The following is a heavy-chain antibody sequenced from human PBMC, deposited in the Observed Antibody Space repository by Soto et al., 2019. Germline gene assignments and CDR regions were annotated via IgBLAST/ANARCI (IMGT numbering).Heavy chain of an antibody. CDR1: GGSISSSSYY. CDR3: TLLPRGRLRFKTVNY. Sequence: SETLSLTCTVSGGSISSSSYYWGWIRQPPGKGLEWIGSIYYSGSTYYNPSLKSRVTISVDTSKNQFSLKLSSVTAADTAVYYCTLLPRGRLRFKTVNYWGQGTLVTVSS. J-gene: IGHJ4*02. V-gene: IGHV4-39*01. D-gene: IGHD5-12*01. CDR2: IYYSGST.